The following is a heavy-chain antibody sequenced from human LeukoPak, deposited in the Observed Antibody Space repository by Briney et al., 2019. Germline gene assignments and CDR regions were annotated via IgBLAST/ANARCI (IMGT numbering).Heavy chain of an antibody. J-gene: IGHJ4*02. CDR1: GGSITNTNY. V-gene: IGHV4-4*02. CDR3: AREGGPYRPLDY. CDR2: VNLQGST. Sequence: SGTLSLTCGVSGGSITNTNYRTWVRQPPGKGLEWIGEVNLQGSTNYNPSLMGRVAIAVDTSENHISLQLTSVTAADTAVYYCAREGGPYRPLDYSGQGTLVTVSS.